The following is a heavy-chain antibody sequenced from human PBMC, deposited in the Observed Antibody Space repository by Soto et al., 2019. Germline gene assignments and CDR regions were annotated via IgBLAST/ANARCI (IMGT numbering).Heavy chain of an antibody. CDR1: GYTFTSFD. CDR2: ITSSSSTI. J-gene: IGHJ3*02. V-gene: IGHV3-48*01. Sequence: SCKASGYTFTSFDIKWVRQAPGKGLEWISYITSSSSTIYYAESVEGRFTISRDNAKNSLYLQMNSLRAEDTAVYYCARGLYDSGSHAFDIWGQGTMVTVSS. D-gene: IGHD3-10*01. CDR3: ARGLYDSGSHAFDI.